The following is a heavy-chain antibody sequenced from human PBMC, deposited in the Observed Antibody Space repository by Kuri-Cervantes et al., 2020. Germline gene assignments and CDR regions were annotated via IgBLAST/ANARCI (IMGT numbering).Heavy chain of an antibody. CDR1: GYTFTSYD. J-gene: IGHJ4*02. CDR2: INPSDGST. CDR3: AKLRIAAAGFDY. V-gene: IGHV1-46*01. D-gene: IGHD6-13*01. Sequence: ASVKVSCKASGYTFTSYDINWVRQAPGRGLEWMGIINPSDGSTTYAQKFQGRVTMTRDTFTSTVYMELSSLRSEDTAVYYCAKLRIAAAGFDYWGLGTLVTVSS.